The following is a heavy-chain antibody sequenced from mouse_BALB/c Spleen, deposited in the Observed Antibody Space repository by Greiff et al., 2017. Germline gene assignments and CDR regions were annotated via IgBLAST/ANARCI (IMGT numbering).Heavy chain of an antibody. Sequence: QVQLQQSGPELVKPGASVKISCKASGYTFTSYGINWVKQRPGQGLEWIGYIYPGSGGTAYNQKFKGKATLTADKSSSTVYMQLSSLTSEDSAIYFCAFITTATYGYWGQGTTLTVSS. CDR2: IYPGSGGT. CDR1: GYTFTSYG. D-gene: IGHD1-2*01. V-gene: IGHV1-77*01. J-gene: IGHJ2*01. CDR3: AFITTATYGY.